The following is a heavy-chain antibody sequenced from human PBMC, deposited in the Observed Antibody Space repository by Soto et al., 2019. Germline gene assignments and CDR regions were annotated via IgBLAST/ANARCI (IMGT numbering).Heavy chain of an antibody. Sequence: QVQLVESGGGLVKPGGSLRLSCAASGLTFSDCYMNWIRQAPGKGLEWVSYISSSGSSINYADSVKGRFTISRDNAKNSLYLQMKSRRAEDTAMYSCARVRFGEWGYAMDVWGQGTTVTVSS. CDR3: ARVRFGEWGYAMDV. J-gene: IGHJ6*02. CDR1: GLTFSDCY. CDR2: ISSSGSSI. D-gene: IGHD3-10*01. V-gene: IGHV3-11*01.